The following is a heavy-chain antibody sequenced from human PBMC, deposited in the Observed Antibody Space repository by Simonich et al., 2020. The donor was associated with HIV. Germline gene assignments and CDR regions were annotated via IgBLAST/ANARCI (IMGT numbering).Heavy chain of an antibody. V-gene: IGHV4-38-2*01. Sequence: QVQLQESGPGLVKPSETLSLTCAVSGYSISSGFYWGWIRQPPGKGLEWIGSIYPSGSTYYNPSLKIRVTISVDTSKNQFSLKMRSGTAADTAVYYCARSGYSSSWSHWYFDLWGRGTLVTVSS. J-gene: IGHJ2*01. CDR2: IYPSGST. CDR3: ARSGYSSSWSHWYFDL. D-gene: IGHD6-13*01. CDR1: GYSISSGFY.